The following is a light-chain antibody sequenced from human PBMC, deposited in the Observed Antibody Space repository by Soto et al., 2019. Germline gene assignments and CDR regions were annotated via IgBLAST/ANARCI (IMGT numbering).Light chain of an antibody. CDR3: QQYTTYSAT. CDR2: GAS. Sequence: DIQMTQSPSTLSPSVGDRVTITCRASQNIVNWLAWNQQKPGKATKILIYGASTLERGVPSRFGGSGSEKELNLTITNLKPDDFDTYYSQQYTTYSATFGQGTRLEI. J-gene: IGKJ5*01. V-gene: IGKV1-5*01. CDR1: QNIVNW.